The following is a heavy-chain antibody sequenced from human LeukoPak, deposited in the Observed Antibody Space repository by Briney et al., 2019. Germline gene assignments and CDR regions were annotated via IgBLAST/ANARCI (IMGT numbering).Heavy chain of an antibody. V-gene: IGHV3-23*01. CDR3: AGGSGSRRWVDY. CDR2: ISGSGGST. J-gene: IGHJ4*02. Sequence: GGSLRLSCAASGFTFSSYGMSWVRQAPGKGLEWVSAISGSGGSTYYADSVKGRFTISRDNSKNTLYLQMNSLRAEDTAVYYCAGGSGSRRWVDYWGQGTLVTVSS. CDR1: GFTFSSYG. D-gene: IGHD3-10*01.